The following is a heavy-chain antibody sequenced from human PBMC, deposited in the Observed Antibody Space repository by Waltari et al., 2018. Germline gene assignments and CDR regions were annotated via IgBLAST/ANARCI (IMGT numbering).Heavy chain of an antibody. CDR1: GGSISSSSYY. J-gene: IGHJ4*02. D-gene: IGHD4-17*01. CDR3: AKHDYGDYNFAY. CDR2: IYYSGST. V-gene: IGHV4-39*01. Sequence: QLQLQESGPGLVKPSETLSLTCTVSGGSISSSSYYWGWIRQPPGKGLEWIGSIYYSGSTYYNPSLKSRVTISVDTSKNQFSLKLSSVNAADTAVYYCAKHDYGDYNFAYWGQGTLVTVSS.